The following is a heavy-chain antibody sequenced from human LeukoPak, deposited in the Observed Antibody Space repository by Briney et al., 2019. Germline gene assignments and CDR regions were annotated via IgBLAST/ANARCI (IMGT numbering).Heavy chain of an antibody. CDR1: GFTFSSYG. J-gene: IGHJ4*02. Sequence: GGTLRLSCAASGFTFSSYGMHWVRQAPGKGLEWVAVIWYDGSNKYYADSVKGQFTISRDNSKNTLYLQMNSLRAEDTAVYYCARAQGDSSGYYFLWGQGTLVTVSS. D-gene: IGHD3-22*01. V-gene: IGHV3-33*01. CDR3: ARAQGDSSGYYFL. CDR2: IWYDGSNK.